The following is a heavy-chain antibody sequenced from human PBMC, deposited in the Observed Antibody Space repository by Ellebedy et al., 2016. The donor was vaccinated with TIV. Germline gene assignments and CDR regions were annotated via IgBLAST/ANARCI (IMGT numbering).Heavy chain of an antibody. Sequence: GGSLRLSCAASGFTVSTNYMKWVRQAPGKGLEWVSAIFSDGNTYYADSVKGRFTISRDNSKNTLYLQMNSLRAEDTAVYYCARIQPYYDSRIETDAFDIWGQGTMVTVSS. J-gene: IGHJ3*02. CDR1: GFTVSTNY. CDR2: IFSDGNT. V-gene: IGHV3-53*01. D-gene: IGHD3-22*01. CDR3: ARIQPYYDSRIETDAFDI.